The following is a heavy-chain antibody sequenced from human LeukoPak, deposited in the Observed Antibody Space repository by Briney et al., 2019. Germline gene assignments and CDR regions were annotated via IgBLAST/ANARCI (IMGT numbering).Heavy chain of an antibody. CDR1: GGSVSSGSYY. CDR2: IYYSGST. D-gene: IGHD3-3*01. J-gene: IGHJ5*02. Sequence: SETLSLTCTVSGGSVSSGSYYWSWIRQPPGKGLEWIGYIYYSGSTNYNPSLKSRVTISVDTSKNQFSLKLSSVTAADTAVYYCARTKGDFWSGYSSPNWFDPWGQGTLVTVSS. V-gene: IGHV4-61*01. CDR3: ARTKGDFWSGYSSPNWFDP.